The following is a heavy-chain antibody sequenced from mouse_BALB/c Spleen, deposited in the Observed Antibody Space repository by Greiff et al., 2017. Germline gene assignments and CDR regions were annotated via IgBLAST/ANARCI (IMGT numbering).Heavy chain of an antibody. CDR3: ARGGTSFDY. V-gene: IGHV1S81*02. Sequence: VQLQQPGAELVKPGASVKLSCKASGYTFTSYWMHWVKQRPGQGLEWIGEINPSNGRTNYNEKFKSKATLTVDKSSSTAYMQLSSLTSEDSAVYYCARGGTSFDYWGQGTTLTVSS. J-gene: IGHJ2*01. D-gene: IGHD3-3*01. CDR1: GYTFTSYW. CDR2: INPSNGRT.